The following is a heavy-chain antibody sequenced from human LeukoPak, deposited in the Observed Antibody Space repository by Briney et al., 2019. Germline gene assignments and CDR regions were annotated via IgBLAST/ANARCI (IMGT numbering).Heavy chain of an antibody. Sequence: GGSLRLSCAASGFTFSNAWMSWVRQAPGKGLEWVGRIKSKTDGGTTDYAAPVKGRFTISRDDSKNTLYLQMNSLKTEDTAVYYCTTDPITMVRGGKNYYYYMDVWGKGTTVTVSS. CDR1: GFTFSNAW. V-gene: IGHV3-15*01. D-gene: IGHD3-10*01. J-gene: IGHJ6*03. CDR2: IKSKTDGGTT. CDR3: TTDPITMVRGGKNYYYYMDV.